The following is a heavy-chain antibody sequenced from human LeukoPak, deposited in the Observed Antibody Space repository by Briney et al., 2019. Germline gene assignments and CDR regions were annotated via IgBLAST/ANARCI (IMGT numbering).Heavy chain of an antibody. CDR1: GFTFSSYS. J-gene: IGHJ4*02. Sequence: GGSLRLSCAASGFTFSSYSMNWVRQAPGKGLAWVSSISSSSSYISYADSVKGRFTTSRDNAKNSLYLQMNSLRAEDTAVYYCARENVAAGDYWGQGTLVTVSS. V-gene: IGHV3-21*01. D-gene: IGHD6-13*01. CDR3: ARENVAAGDY. CDR2: ISSSSSYI.